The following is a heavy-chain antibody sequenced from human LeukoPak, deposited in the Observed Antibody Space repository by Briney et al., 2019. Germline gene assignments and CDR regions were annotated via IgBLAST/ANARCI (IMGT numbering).Heavy chain of an antibody. D-gene: IGHD6-19*01. V-gene: IGHV4-59*08. Sequence: SETLSLTCTVSGGSIGSDYWTWLRQPPGKGLEYIGYIYYTGGTNYNPSLNSRVTISVDTSKNQFSLKLTSVTAADTAVYFCAKYGNSGWVIDNWGQGTLVTVSS. J-gene: IGHJ4*02. CDR1: GGSIGSDY. CDR2: IYYTGGT. CDR3: AKYGNSGWVIDN.